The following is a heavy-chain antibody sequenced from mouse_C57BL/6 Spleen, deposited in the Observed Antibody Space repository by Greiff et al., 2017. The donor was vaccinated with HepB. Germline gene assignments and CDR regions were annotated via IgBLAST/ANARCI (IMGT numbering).Heavy chain of an antibody. J-gene: IGHJ4*01. Sequence: VKVVESGAELVRPGTSVKMSCKASGYTFTNYWIGWAKQRPGHGLEWIGDIYPGGGYTNYNEKFKGKATLTADKSSSTAYMQFSSLTSEDSAIYYCARGKGYYYGSSLHYYAMDYWGQGTSVTVSS. CDR3: ARGKGYYYGSSLHYYAMDY. V-gene: IGHV1-63*01. CDR1: GYTFTNYW. CDR2: IYPGGGYT. D-gene: IGHD1-1*01.